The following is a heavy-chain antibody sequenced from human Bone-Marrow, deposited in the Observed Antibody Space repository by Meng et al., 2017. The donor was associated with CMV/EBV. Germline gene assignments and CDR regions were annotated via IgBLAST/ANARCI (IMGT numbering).Heavy chain of an antibody. J-gene: IGHJ4*02. CDR1: GFTFSSYG. Sequence: RLSGAVSGFTFSSYGMNWVRQAPGKGLEWVSFISSGSSDIYYAESVKGRFTVSRDNAKNSLYLQMNSLRAEDTAVYYCARLDYATAGWGQGTLVTVSS. D-gene: IGHD2-2*01. V-gene: IGHV3-21*01. CDR2: ISSGSSDI. CDR3: ARLDYATAG.